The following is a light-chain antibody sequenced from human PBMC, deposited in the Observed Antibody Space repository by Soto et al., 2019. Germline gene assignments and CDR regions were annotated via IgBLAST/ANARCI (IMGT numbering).Light chain of an antibody. Sequence: QTVVTQEPSLTVSPGGTVTLTCGSSTGAVTSGHYPYWFQQKLGQAPRTLIYDTSNKHSWTPARFSGSLLGGKAALTLSGAQPEDEAEYYCLLSYSGARWVFGGGTQLTVL. J-gene: IGLJ3*02. V-gene: IGLV7-46*01. CDR2: DTS. CDR3: LLSYSGARWV. CDR1: TGAVTSGHY.